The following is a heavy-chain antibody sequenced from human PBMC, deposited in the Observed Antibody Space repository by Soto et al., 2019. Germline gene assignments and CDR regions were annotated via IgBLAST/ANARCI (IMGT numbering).Heavy chain of an antibody. Sequence: EVQLVESGGGLVQPGGSLRLSCAPSGFALSSYWMHWVRQVPGKGLVWVSRINPDGSRVDYADSVRGRFTISRDDAKNTLLLQMNSLRAEDTAVYDCARVPVGVYGKFDPWGQGTLVTVSS. J-gene: IGHJ5*02. CDR3: ARVPVGVYGKFDP. CDR1: GFALSSYW. V-gene: IGHV3-74*01. CDR2: INPDGSRV. D-gene: IGHD1-26*01.